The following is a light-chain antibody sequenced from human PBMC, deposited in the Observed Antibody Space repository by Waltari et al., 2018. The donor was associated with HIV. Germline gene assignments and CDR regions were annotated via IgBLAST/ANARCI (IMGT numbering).Light chain of an antibody. Sequence: QSALTQPASVSGSPGPSITISCTGTNSDIGGYNYVSWYQQHPAKAPRLLIYEVTHRPSGISYRFYGSKSGNTASMTISGLQAEDEADYYCSSDTTTTTILFGGGTKVTVL. CDR2: EVT. CDR3: SSDTTTTTIL. CDR1: NSDIGGYNY. V-gene: IGLV2-14*01. J-gene: IGLJ3*02.